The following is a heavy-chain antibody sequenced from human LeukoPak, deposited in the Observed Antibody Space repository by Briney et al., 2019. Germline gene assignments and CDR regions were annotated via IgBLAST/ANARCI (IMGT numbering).Heavy chain of an antibody. Sequence: GGSLRLSCAAYGFTFSSYSMNWVRQAPGKGLEWVSSISSSSSYIYCADSVKGRFTISRDNAKNSLYLQMNSLRAEDTAVYYCTRDLTYSGALGGMDVWGKATTVSVSS. CDR2: ISSSSSYI. CDR3: TRDLTYSGALGGMDV. D-gene: IGHD6-25*01. V-gene: IGHV3-21*01. J-gene: IGHJ6*04. CDR1: GFTFSSYS.